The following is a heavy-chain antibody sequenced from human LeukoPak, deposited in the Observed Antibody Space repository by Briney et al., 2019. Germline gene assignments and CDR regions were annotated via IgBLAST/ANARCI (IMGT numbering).Heavy chain of an antibody. CDR1: GGSFSGYY. V-gene: IGHV4-59*01. Sequence: PSETLSLTCAVYGGSFSGYYWSWIRQPPGKGLEWIGYIYYSGSTNYNPSLKSRVTISVDTSKNQFSLKLSSVTAADTAVYYCARDLVTTVYYGMDVWGQGTTVTVSS. J-gene: IGHJ6*02. D-gene: IGHD4-4*01. CDR2: IYYSGST. CDR3: ARDLVTTVYYGMDV.